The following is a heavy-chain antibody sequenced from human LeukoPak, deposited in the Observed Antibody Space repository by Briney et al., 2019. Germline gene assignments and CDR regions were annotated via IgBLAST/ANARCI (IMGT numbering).Heavy chain of an antibody. D-gene: IGHD2-2*01. J-gene: IGHJ6*02. CDR2: IHHSGST. CDR1: GRSFSGYY. V-gene: IGHV4-34*01. Sequence: SETLSLTCAVYGRSFSGYYWSWIRQPPGKALEWIGEIHHSGSTNYNPSLKSRVTISVDTSKNQFSLKLSSVTAADTAVYYCARRCSSTSCFYYGMDVWGQGTTVTVSS. CDR3: ARRCSSTSCFYYGMDV.